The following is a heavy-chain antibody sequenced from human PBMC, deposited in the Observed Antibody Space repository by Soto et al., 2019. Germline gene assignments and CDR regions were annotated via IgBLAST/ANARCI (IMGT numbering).Heavy chain of an antibody. J-gene: IGHJ4*02. CDR2: IYYSGST. D-gene: IGHD3-3*01. CDR3: ASYYDFWSGYLSGGDFDY. CDR1: GGSISSSSYY. V-gene: IGHV4-39*01. Sequence: SETLSLTCTVSGGSISSSSYYWGWIRQPPGKGLEWIGSIYYSGSTYYNPSLKSRVTISVDTSKNQFSLRLSSVTAADTAVYYCASYYDFWSGYLSGGDFDYWGQGTLVTVSS.